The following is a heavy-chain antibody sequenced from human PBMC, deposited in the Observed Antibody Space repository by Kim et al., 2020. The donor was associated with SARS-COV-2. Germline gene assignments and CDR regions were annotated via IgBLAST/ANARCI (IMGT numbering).Heavy chain of an antibody. CDR1: GFTFSSYA. D-gene: IGHD2-21*02. V-gene: IGHV3-30-3*01. J-gene: IGHJ4*02. CDR2: ISYDGGNK. Sequence: GGSLRLSCAASGFTFSSYAIHWVRQAPGKGLEWVAVISYDGGNKYYADSVKGRFTISRDNSKNTLYLQINSLRAEDTAVYYCARDGDPQGYFDYWGQGTLVP. CDR3: ARDGDPQGYFDY.